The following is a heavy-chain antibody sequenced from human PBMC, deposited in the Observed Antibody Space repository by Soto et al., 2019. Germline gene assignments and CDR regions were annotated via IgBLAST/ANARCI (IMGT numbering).Heavy chain of an antibody. CDR3: AKDILGVEWLLTDYYYYYGMDV. Sequence: GGSLRLSCAASGFTFSSYGMHWVRQAPGKGLEWVAVISYDGSNKYYADSVKGRFTISRDNSKNTLYLQMNSLRAEDTAVYYCAKDILGVEWLLTDYYYYYGMDVWGQGTTVTVSS. D-gene: IGHD3-3*01. J-gene: IGHJ6*02. CDR2: ISYDGSNK. CDR1: GFTFSSYG. V-gene: IGHV3-30*18.